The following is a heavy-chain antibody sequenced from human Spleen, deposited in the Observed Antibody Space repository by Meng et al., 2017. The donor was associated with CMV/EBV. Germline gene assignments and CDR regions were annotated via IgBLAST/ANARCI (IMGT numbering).Heavy chain of an antibody. J-gene: IGHJ4*02. D-gene: IGHD3-22*01. Sequence: LSLTCAASGFTFSNAWMSWVRQAPGKGLEWVGRIKSKTDGGTTDYAAPVKGRFTISRDDSKNTLYLQMNSLKTEDTAVYYCTTELEHYYDSSGYHPTDYWGQGTLVTVSS. CDR2: IKSKTDGGTT. CDR1: GFTFSNAW. V-gene: IGHV3-15*01. CDR3: TTELEHYYDSSGYHPTDY.